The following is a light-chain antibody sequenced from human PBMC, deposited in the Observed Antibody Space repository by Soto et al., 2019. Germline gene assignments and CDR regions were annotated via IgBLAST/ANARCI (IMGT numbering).Light chain of an antibody. CDR3: QSYDSSLSGGRVV. CDR2: GNS. J-gene: IGLJ2*01. V-gene: IGLV1-40*01. CDR1: SSNIGAGYD. Sequence: QPVLTQPPSVSGAPGQRVTISCTGSSSNIGAGYDVHWYQQLPGTAPKLLIYGNSNRPSGVPDRFSGSKSGTSASLAITGLQAEDEADYYCQSYDSSLSGGRVVFGGGTQLTVL.